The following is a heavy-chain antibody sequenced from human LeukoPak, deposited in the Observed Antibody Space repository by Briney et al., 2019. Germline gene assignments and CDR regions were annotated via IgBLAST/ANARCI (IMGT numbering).Heavy chain of an antibody. CDR1: GYTFTSYD. V-gene: IGHV1-8*01. CDR2: MNPNSGNT. CDR3: ARSRPTSYIAAAGIYAFDY. D-gene: IGHD6-13*01. J-gene: IGHJ4*02. Sequence: ASVKVSCKASGYTFTSYDINWVRQATGQGLEWMGWMNPNSGNTAYAQKFRGRVTMTRNTSITTAYMELSSLTSEDTAVYYCARSRPTSYIAAAGIYAFDYWGQGTLVTVSS.